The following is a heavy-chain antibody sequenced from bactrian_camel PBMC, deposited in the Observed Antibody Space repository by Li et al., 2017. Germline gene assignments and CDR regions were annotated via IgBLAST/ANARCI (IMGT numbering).Heavy chain of an antibody. D-gene: IGHD3*01. Sequence: DVQLVESGGGLVQPGGSLRLSCAASGFTFSKYAMSWVRQAPGKGLEWVSAINRGGASTYYADSVKGRFTISRDNAENTLYLQMNSLKPEDTAMYYCAADPPITAMTTTRALGVLAVPSFRYRGQGTQVTVS. J-gene: IGHJ6*01. CDR3: AADPPITAMTTTRALGVLAVPSFRY. V-gene: IGHV3S31*01. CDR1: GFTFSKYA. CDR2: INRGGAST.